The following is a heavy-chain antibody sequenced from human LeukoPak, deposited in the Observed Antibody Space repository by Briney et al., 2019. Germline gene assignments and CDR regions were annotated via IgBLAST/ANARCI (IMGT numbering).Heavy chain of an antibody. D-gene: IGHD6-6*01. CDR2: VFHSGNT. CDR3: ARDRSVGVLPAPPFDF. J-gene: IGHJ4*02. V-gene: IGHV4-38-2*02. Sequence: SETLPLTCTVSGYSISSTYYWGWIRQPPGKGLEWVGSVFHSGNTYYNPSFKSRLTISADTSKNQFSLTLTSVTAADTAVYYCARDRSVGVLPAPPFDFWGQGTLVTVSS. CDR1: GYSISSTYY.